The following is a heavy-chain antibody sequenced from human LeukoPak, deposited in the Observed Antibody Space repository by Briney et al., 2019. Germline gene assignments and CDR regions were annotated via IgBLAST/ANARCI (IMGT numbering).Heavy chain of an antibody. D-gene: IGHD3-22*01. Sequence: SVKVSCKASGGTFSSYAISWVRQAPGQGLEWMGGIIPIFGTANYAQKFQGRVTMTRDMSTSTDYLELSSLRSEDTAIYYCARDNSVDDNAWWFDPWGQGTLVTVSS. CDR2: IIPIFGTA. V-gene: IGHV1-69*05. CDR1: GGTFSSYA. CDR3: ARDNSVDDNAWWFDP. J-gene: IGHJ5*02.